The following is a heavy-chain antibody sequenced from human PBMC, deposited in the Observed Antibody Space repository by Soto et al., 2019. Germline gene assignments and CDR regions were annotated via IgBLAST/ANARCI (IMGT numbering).Heavy chain of an antibody. CDR2: IRSKANSYAT. CDR3: TSTQYYMDV. J-gene: IGHJ6*03. CDR1: GFTFSGSA. V-gene: IGHV3-73*01. Sequence: EVQLVESGGGLVQPGGSLKLSCAASGFTFSGSAMHWVRQASGKGLEWVGRIRSKANSYATAYAASVKGRFTFSRDDSKNTAYLQMNSLKTEDTAVYYCTSTQYYMDVWGKGTTVTVSS.